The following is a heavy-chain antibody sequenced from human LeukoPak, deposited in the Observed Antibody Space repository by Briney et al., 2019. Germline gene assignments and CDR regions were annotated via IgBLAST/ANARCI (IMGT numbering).Heavy chain of an antibody. CDR1: GFTFSNYW. Sequence: GGSLRLSCTASGFTFSNYWMTWIRQAPGKGLEWVANIKQDGIEKYYVDSVEGRFTVSRDNSKNSLFLQIESLRAEDTAVYYCATCSSGYYCDHFQTWGQGSLVTVSS. V-gene: IGHV3-7*01. D-gene: IGHD3-22*01. J-gene: IGHJ1*01. CDR2: IKQDGIEK. CDR3: ATCSSGYYCDHFQT.